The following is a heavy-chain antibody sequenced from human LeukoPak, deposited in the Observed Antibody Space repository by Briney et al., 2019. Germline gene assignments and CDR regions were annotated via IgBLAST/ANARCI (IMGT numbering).Heavy chain of an antibody. D-gene: IGHD3-10*01. V-gene: IGHV4-31*03. CDR3: ARDEFGPQGAFDI. CDR2: IYYSGST. Sequence: PSQTLSLTCSVSGASMRGAGYSWFWIRQFPGKGLEWIGYIYYSGSTAYNPSLKSRVTISVDTSKNQFSLKLSSVTAADTAVYYCARDEFGPQGAFDIWGQGTMVTVSS. CDR1: GASMRGAGYS. J-gene: IGHJ3*02.